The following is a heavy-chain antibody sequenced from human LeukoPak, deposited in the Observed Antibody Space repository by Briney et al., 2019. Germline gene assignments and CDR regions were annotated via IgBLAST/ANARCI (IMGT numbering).Heavy chain of an antibody. D-gene: IGHD4-17*01. CDR2: IYYSGST. CDR1: GGSFSGYY. Sequence: PSETLSLTCAVYGGSFSGYYWSWIRQHPGKGLEWIGYIYYSGSTYYNPSLKSRVTISVDTSKNQFSLKLSSVTAADTAVYYCARDDYGDSGTLDYWGQGTLVTVSS. J-gene: IGHJ4*02. V-gene: IGHV4-31*11. CDR3: ARDDYGDSGTLDY.